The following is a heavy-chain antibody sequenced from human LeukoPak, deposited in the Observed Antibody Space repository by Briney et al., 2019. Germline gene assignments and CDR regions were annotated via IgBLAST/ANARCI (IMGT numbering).Heavy chain of an antibody. CDR1: VFTFISYL. CDR3: AREGTAAAGYFDY. Sequence: PGWSLRLSCPSSVFTFISYLMHWVRQAPGKGLVWVSRINSDGSSTSYADSVKGRFTISRDNAKNTLYLQMSSLRAEDTAVYYCAREGTAAAGYFDYWGQGTLVTVSS. V-gene: IGHV3-74*01. D-gene: IGHD6-13*01. J-gene: IGHJ4*02. CDR2: INSDGSST.